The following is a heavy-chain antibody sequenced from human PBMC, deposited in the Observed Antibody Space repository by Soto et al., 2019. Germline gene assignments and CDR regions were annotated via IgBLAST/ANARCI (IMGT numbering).Heavy chain of an antibody. CDR2: ISAYNGNT. V-gene: IGHV1-18*01. Sequence: ASVKVSCKASGYTFTSYGISWVRQAPGQGLEWMGWISAYNGNTNYAQKLQGRVTMTTDTSTSTAYMELRSLRSDDTAVYYCARAPLSSGYYPPHLDYWGQGTLVTVSS. D-gene: IGHD3-22*01. CDR3: ARAPLSSGYYPPHLDY. CDR1: GYTFTSYG. J-gene: IGHJ4*02.